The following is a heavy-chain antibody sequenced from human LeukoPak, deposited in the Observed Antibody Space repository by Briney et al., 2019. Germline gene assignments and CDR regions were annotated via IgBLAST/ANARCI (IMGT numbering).Heavy chain of an antibody. CDR2: ISSSGSTI. J-gene: IGHJ4*02. D-gene: IGHD6-13*01. V-gene: IGHV3-11*04. Sequence: SGGSLRLSCAASGFTFSDYYMSWIRQAPGKGLEWVSYISSSGSTIYYADSVKGRFTISRDNAKNSLYLQMNSLRAEGTAVYYCASETIEGIAAAGTGIDYWGQGTLVTVSS. CDR1: GFTFSDYY. CDR3: ASETIEGIAAAGTGIDY.